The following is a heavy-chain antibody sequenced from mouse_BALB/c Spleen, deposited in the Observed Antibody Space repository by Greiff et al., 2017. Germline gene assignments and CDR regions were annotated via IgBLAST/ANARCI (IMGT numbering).Heavy chain of an antibody. J-gene: IGHJ4*01. CDR2: IWSGGST. CDR3: ARSYYGYYAMDY. Sequence: VKLMESGPGLVQPSQSLSITCTVSGFSLTSYGVHWVRQSPGKGLEWLGVIWSGGSTDYNAAFISRLSISKDNSKSQVFFKMNSLQANDTAIYYCARSYYGYYAMDYWGQGTSVTVSS. V-gene: IGHV2-2*02. CDR1: GFSLTSYG. D-gene: IGHD1-2*01.